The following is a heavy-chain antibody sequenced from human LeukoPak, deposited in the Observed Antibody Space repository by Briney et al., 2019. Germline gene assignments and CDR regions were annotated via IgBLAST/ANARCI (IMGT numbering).Heavy chain of an antibody. CDR2: ISYDGSKK. J-gene: IGHJ4*02. V-gene: IGHV3-30*18. CDR3: AKPWVGYNSPFDY. D-gene: IGHD5-24*01. CDR1: GFTFSSYG. Sequence: GGSLRLSCAASGFTFSSYGMHWVRQAPGQGLEWVAVISYDGSKKYYADSVKGRFTISRDNSKNTLYLQMNSLRAEDTAVYYCAKPWVGYNSPFDYWGQGTLVTVSS.